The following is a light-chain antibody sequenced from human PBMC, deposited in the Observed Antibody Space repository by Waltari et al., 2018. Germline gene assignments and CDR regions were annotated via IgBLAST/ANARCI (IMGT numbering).Light chain of an antibody. CDR2: DND. V-gene: IGLV1-51*01. CDR3: GTWDSSLNAYV. CDR1: TPNIGNNY. J-gene: IGLJ1*01. Sequence: HSVLTQPPSVSAAPGQKVTISCSGGTPNIGNNYVSWYQQVPGTAPKLLIYDNDKRPSGIPDRSSGSKSGTSATLGITGLQTGDEADHYCGTWDSSLNAYVFGSGTKVTVL.